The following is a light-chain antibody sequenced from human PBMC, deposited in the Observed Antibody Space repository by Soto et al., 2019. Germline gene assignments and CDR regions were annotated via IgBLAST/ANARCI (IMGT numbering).Light chain of an antibody. CDR3: QQYNSYSWT. J-gene: IGKJ1*01. CDR2: DAS. Sequence: DIQMTQSPSSLSASIGDRVTITCQASQNITNNLSWYQQKPGKAPKLLIYDASSLESGVPSRFSGSGSGTEFTLTISSLQPDDFATYYCQQYNSYSWTFGQGTKVDNK. V-gene: IGKV1-5*01. CDR1: QNITNN.